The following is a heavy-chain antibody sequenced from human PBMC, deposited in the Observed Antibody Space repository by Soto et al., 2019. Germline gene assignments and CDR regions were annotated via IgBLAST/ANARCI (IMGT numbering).Heavy chain of an antibody. V-gene: IGHV3-30*18. CDR3: AKDDYHYYMDV. Sequence: GGSLRLSCAASGFTFSSYGMHWVRQAPGKGLEWVAVISYDGSNKYYADSVKGRFTISRDNSKNTLYLQMNSLRAEDTAVYYCAKDDYHYYMDVWGKGTTVTVSS. CDR2: ISYDGSNK. CDR1: GFTFSSYG. J-gene: IGHJ6*03.